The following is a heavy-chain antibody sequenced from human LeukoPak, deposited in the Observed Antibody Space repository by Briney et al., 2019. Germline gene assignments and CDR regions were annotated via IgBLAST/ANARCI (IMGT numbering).Heavy chain of an antibody. CDR1: GYTFTSYG. Sequence: ASVKVSCKASGYTFTSYGISWVRQAPGQGLEWMGWISAYNGNTNYAQKLQGRVTMTTDTSTSTAYMELRSLRSDDTAVYYCARVAGIAARRYYYYYMDVWGKGTTVTVSS. D-gene: IGHD6-6*01. J-gene: IGHJ6*03. CDR3: ARVAGIAARRYYYYYMDV. CDR2: ISAYNGNT. V-gene: IGHV1-18*01.